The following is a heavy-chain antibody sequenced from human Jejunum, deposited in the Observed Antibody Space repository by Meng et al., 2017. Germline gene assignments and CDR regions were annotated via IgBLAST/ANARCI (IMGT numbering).Heavy chain of an antibody. CDR1: GFTFDNYA. J-gene: IGHJ3*01. CDR3: AKDPNGDYLGAFDF. Sequence: GESLKISCAGSGFTFDNYAMIWIRQAPGKGLEWVSSISGSGSGTHHAESVKGRFSISRDNSRNMLYLEMKSLRDDDTAMYYCAKDPNGDYLGAFDFWGQGTMVTVSS. CDR2: ISGSGSGT. D-gene: IGHD4-17*01. V-gene: IGHV3-23*01.